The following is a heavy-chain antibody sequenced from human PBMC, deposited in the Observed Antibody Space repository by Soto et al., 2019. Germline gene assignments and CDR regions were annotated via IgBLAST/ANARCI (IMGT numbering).Heavy chain of an antibody. V-gene: IGHV3-48*02. CDR3: ASPAQYSSGWSFDY. CDR1: GFTFSSYS. Sequence: EVQLVESGGGLVQPGGSLRLSCAASGFTFSSYSMNWVRQAPGKGLEWVSYISSSSSTIYYADSVKGRFTISRDNGKNSLYLQMNSLRDEDTAVYYCASPAQYSSGWSFDYWGQGTLVTVSS. J-gene: IGHJ4*02. CDR2: ISSSSSTI. D-gene: IGHD6-19*01.